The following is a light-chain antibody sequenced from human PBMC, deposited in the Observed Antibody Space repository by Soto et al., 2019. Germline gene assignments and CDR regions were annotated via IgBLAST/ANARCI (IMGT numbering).Light chain of an antibody. CDR3: CSYAGSRRV. Sequence: QSVLTQPASVSGSPGQSITISCTGTSSDVGAYKLVSWYQQHPNKAPKLMIFEVSQRPSGVSNRFSGSKSGNTASLTISGLQSEDEADYYCCSYAGSRRVFGTGTKLTVL. CDR1: SSDVGAYKL. CDR2: EVS. V-gene: IGLV2-23*02. J-gene: IGLJ1*01.